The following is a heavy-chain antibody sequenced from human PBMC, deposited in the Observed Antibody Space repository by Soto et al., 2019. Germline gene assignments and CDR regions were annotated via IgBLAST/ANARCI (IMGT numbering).Heavy chain of an antibody. Sequence: SMRVSCAAWGFSCSDYYMSCIRKAPGKGLEWVSYISSSGSTIYYADSVKGRFTISRDNAKNSLYLQMNSLRAEDTAVYYCARGPLYYDFWSGYYGGSLDAFDIWGQGTMVTVSS. CDR1: GFSCSDYY. V-gene: IGHV3-11*01. CDR2: ISSSGSTI. CDR3: ARGPLYYDFWSGYYGGSLDAFDI. J-gene: IGHJ3*02. D-gene: IGHD3-3*01.